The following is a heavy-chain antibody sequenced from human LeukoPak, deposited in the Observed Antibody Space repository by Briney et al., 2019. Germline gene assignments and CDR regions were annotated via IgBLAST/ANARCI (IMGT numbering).Heavy chain of an antibody. J-gene: IGHJ3*02. CDR2: ISYDGSDK. Sequence: GGSLRLSRAASGLTFSSYAMPWVRQAPGKGLEWVAVISYDGSDKYYADSMKGRFTISRDNSKNTLYLQMNSLRAEDTAVYYCAKGDYGDSDAFDIWGQGTMVTVSS. D-gene: IGHD4-17*01. CDR3: AKGDYGDSDAFDI. V-gene: IGHV3-30*04. CDR1: GLTFSSYA.